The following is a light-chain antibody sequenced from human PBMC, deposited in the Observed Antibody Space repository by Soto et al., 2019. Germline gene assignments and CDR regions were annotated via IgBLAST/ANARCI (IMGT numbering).Light chain of an antibody. Sequence: DFVMTQAPDSLAVSLGERATINCKSSQSVLYNSNNKNHLGWFQQKPGHPPKLLIYGASFRPSGVPDRFSGSGSGTDFTLTISSLQAEDVAVYYCQQDYSIPFTFGQGTKREI. J-gene: IGKJ2*01. CDR2: GAS. CDR3: QQDYSIPFT. V-gene: IGKV4-1*01. CDR1: QSVLYNSNNKNH.